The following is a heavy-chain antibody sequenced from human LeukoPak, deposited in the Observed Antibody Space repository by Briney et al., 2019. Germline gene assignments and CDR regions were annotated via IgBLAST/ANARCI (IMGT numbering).Heavy chain of an antibody. CDR2: IKEDGSQK. Sequence: GGSLRLSCAASGFTVSSSWMRWVRQSPGKGLEWVANIKEDGSQKYYVDSVKGRFTISRDNAKNSLYLQMNSLRGEDTAVYYCARGLTRSDYWGQGTLVTVSS. J-gene: IGHJ4*02. CDR1: GFTVSSSW. V-gene: IGHV3-7*04. CDR3: ARGLTRSDY.